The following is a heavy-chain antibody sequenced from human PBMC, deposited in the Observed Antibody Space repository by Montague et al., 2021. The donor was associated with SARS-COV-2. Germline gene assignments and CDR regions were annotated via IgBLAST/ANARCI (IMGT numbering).Heavy chain of an antibody. CDR1: GGSITGYY. CDR2: INHSGST. J-gene: IGHJ6*02. D-gene: IGHD6-13*01. Sequence: SETLSLTCAVSGGSITGYYWSWIRQPPGKGLEWIGDINHSGSTNYNPSLRSRVTISTDTSKNQFSLKLSSVTAADTAVYYCARGRPSRGHHWYLDVWGQGTMVTVSS. V-gene: IGHV4-34*01. CDR3: ARGRPSRGHHWYLDV.